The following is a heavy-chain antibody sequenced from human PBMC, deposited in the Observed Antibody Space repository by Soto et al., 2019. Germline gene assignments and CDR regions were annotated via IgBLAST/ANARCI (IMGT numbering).Heavy chain of an antibody. CDR3: AKDYSRYYYGSRGYFDY. Sequence: QVQLVESGGGVVQPGRSLRLSCAASGFTFSSYGMHWVRQAPGKGLEWVAVISYDGSNKYYADSVKGRFTISRDNSKNTLYLQMNSLRAEDTAVYYCAKDYSRYYYGSRGYFDYWGQGTLVTVSS. V-gene: IGHV3-30*18. D-gene: IGHD3-10*01. CDR2: ISYDGSNK. CDR1: GFTFSSYG. J-gene: IGHJ4*02.